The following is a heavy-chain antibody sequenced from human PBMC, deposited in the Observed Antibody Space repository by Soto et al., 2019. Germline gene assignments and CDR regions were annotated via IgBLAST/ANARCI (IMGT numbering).Heavy chain of an antibody. CDR1: GFTFTSSA. CDR3: AAAPLLRFLGWYFIDGFDP. V-gene: IGHV1-58*01. Sequence: RASVKVSCKASGFTFTSSAVQWVRQARGQRLEWIGWIVVGSGNTNYAQKFQERVTITRDMSTSTAYMELSSLRSEDTAVYYCAAAPLLRFLGWYFIDGFDPWGQGTLVTVSS. J-gene: IGHJ5*02. CDR2: IVVGSGNT. D-gene: IGHD3-3*01.